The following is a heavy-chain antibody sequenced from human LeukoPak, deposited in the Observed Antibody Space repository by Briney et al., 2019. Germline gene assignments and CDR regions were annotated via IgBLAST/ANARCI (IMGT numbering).Heavy chain of an antibody. D-gene: IGHD1-14*01. CDR2: VSAFSGNT. Sequence: GASVTVSCKASGYTFPSKGISWVRQAPGQGLEWMGWVSAFSGNTNYAQKLQGRVTMTTDTSTTTAYMELRSLTSDDTAVYYCARDVDHRFDSWGHGNLGTVSS. CDR3: ARDVDHRFDS. V-gene: IGHV1-18*01. CDR1: GYTFPSKG. J-gene: IGHJ5*01.